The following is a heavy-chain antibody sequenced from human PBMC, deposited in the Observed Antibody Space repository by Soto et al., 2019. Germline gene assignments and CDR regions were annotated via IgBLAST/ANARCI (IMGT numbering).Heavy chain of an antibody. Sequence: QLLESGGNLVQPGGSLRLSCAGSGFIFSIYALSWVRQAPGKGLEWVSGITDNGAVNFYADSVKGRFSISRDNSKNIISLQMNGLRAEDTATYYCAIDPIVGSTVNAWGQGTLVTVS. CDR3: AIDPIVGSTVNA. J-gene: IGHJ5*02. CDR1: GFIFSIYA. D-gene: IGHD1-26*01. V-gene: IGHV3-23*01. CDR2: ITDNGAVN.